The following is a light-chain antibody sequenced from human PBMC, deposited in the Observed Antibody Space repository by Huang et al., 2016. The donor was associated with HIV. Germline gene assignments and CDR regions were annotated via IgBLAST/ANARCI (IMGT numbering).Light chain of an antibody. Sequence: EIVLTQSPGTLSWSPGESATLSCRASQSVSSSYLAWYKQKPGQPPRLLIYGASSRATGIPYRFSGSGSGTDFTLTISRLEPEDFAVYYCQQYGSSRTFGQGTKVEIK. CDR2: GAS. J-gene: IGKJ1*01. CDR3: QQYGSSRT. CDR1: QSVSSSY. V-gene: IGKV3-20*01.